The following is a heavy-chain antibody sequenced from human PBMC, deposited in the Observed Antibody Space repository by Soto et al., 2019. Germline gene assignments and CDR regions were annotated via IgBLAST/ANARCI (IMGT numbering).Heavy chain of an antibody. J-gene: IGHJ6*02. D-gene: IGHD5-12*01. CDR2: IIPIFGTA. CDR3: ARRYDIVATTTALYYYYGIDV. Sequence: SVKVSCKASGGTFSSYAISWVRQAPGQGLEWMGGIIPIFGTANYAQKFQGRVTITADKSTSTAYMELSSLRSEDTAVYYCARRYDIVATTTALYYYYGIDVWGQGTTVTVSS. V-gene: IGHV1-69*06. CDR1: GGTFSSYA.